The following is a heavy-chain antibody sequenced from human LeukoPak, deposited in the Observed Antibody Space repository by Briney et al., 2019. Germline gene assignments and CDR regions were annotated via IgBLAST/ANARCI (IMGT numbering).Heavy chain of an antibody. CDR3: ARGHIVATIADWGKTWWFDP. Sequence: ASVKVSCKASGYTFTGYYMHWVRQAPGQGLEWMGWINPNSGGTNYAQKFQGRVTMTRDTSISTAYMELSRLRSDDTAVYYCARGHIVATIADWGKTWWFDPWGQGTLVTVSS. V-gene: IGHV1-2*02. CDR1: GYTFTGYY. J-gene: IGHJ5*02. D-gene: IGHD5-12*01. CDR2: INPNSGGT.